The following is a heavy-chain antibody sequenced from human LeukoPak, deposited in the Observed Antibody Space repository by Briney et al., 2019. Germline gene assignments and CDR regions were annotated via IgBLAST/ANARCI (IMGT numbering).Heavy chain of an antibody. V-gene: IGHV4-59*08. CDR2: IYYSGST. Sequence: PSETLSLTCTVSGGSIGSYYWSWIRQPPGKGLEWIGYIYYSGSTNYNPSLKSRVTISVDTSKNQFSLKLSSVTAADAAVYYCARHGIAAAGYYFDYWGQGTLVTVSS. CDR1: GGSIGSYY. D-gene: IGHD6-13*01. J-gene: IGHJ4*02. CDR3: ARHGIAAAGYYFDY.